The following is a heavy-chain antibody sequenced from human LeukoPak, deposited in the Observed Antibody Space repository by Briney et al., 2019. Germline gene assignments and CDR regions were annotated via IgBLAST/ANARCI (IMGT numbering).Heavy chain of an antibody. Sequence: GGSLRLSCAASGFAFSSYWMSWVRQAPGKGLEWVANIKQDGSEKYYVDSVKGRFTISRDNAKNSLYLQMNSLRAEHTAVCYCARGTLLWFGELLYRPQFYFDYWGQGTLVTVSS. D-gene: IGHD3-10*01. CDR1: GFAFSSYW. J-gene: IGHJ4*02. CDR3: ARGTLLWFGELLYRPQFYFDY. V-gene: IGHV3-7*01. CDR2: IKQDGSEK.